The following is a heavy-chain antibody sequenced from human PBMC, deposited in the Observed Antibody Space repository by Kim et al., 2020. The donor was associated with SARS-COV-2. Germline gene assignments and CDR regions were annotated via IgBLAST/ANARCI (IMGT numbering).Heavy chain of an antibody. Sequence: GGSLRLSCAASGFTFSSYWMHWVRQAPGKGLVWVSRINSDGSSTSYADSVKGRFTISRDNAKNTLYLQMNSLRAEDTAVYYCARVAYSWDIVLMAYYYGMDVWGQGTTVTVSS. CDR1: GFTFSSYW. D-gene: IGHD2-8*01. V-gene: IGHV3-74*01. CDR3: ARVAYSWDIVLMAYYYGMDV. J-gene: IGHJ6*02. CDR2: INSDGSST.